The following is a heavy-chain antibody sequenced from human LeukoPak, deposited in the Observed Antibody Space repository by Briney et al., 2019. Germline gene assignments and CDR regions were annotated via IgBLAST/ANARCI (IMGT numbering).Heavy chain of an antibody. Sequence: GGSLRLSCAASGFTFSTYWMHWVRQAPGKGLVWVSGINSDGSTTTYADSVKGRFTISRDNAKNTLYLQMNSLRADDTAVYYCARAHGSGSQVINYFDFWGQGTLVTVSS. CDR2: INSDGSTT. J-gene: IGHJ4*02. CDR3: ARAHGSGSQVINYFDF. D-gene: IGHD3-10*01. V-gene: IGHV3-74*01. CDR1: GFTFSTYW.